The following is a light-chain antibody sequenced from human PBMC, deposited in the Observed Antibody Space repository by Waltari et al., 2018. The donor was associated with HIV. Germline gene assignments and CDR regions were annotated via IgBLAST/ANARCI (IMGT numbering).Light chain of an antibody. V-gene: IGLV2-8*01. CDR1: SSDVGTYDL. J-gene: IGLJ2*01. CDR2: DVS. Sequence: QSPSASGSPGQAVTISCSGTSSDVGTYDLVSWYQQHPGKAPKLIIYDVSTRPSGVPARVAGSKSGTAASRTIFGLQAEDEAYYYWAAWDGSLSGVVFGGGTKLTVL. CDR3: AAWDGSLSGVV.